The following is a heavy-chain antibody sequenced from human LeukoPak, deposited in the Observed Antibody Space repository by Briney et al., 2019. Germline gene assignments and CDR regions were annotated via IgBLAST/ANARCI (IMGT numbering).Heavy chain of an antibody. CDR2: MNPNSGNT. V-gene: IGHV1-8*01. Sequence: GASVKVSCKASGYTFTSYDINWVRQATGQGLEWMGWMNPNSGNTGYAQKFQGRVSMTWNTSISTAYMELSSLKSEDTAVYYCAKIGAAARRTPNPRWFDSWGQGTLVTVSS. CDR1: GYTFTSYD. D-gene: IGHD6-6*01. CDR3: AKIGAAARRTPNPRWFDS. J-gene: IGHJ5*01.